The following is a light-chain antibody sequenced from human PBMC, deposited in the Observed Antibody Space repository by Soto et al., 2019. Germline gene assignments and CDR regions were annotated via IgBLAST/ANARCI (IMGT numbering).Light chain of an antibody. V-gene: IGLV9-49*01. CDR2: VGTGGIVG. Sequence: VLTQPPSASASLGASVTLTCTLSSGYSNYKVDWYQQRPGKGPRFAMRVGTGGIVGSKGDGIPDRFSVLGSGLNRYLTIKNIQEEDESDYHCGADHGSGSNFVSVFGGGTKLTVL. CDR3: GADHGSGSNFVSV. J-gene: IGLJ2*01. CDR1: SGYSNYK.